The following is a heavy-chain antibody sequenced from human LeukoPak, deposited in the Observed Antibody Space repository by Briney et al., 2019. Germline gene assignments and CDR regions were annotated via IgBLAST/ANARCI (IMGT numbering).Heavy chain of an antibody. CDR3: ARRSGVLDSRDSRYYFDH. J-gene: IGHJ4*02. D-gene: IGHD3-22*01. CDR2: IYYSGST. Sequence: SQTLSLTCIVSGGSISSHYWSWIRQPPGKGLEYIGYIYYSGSTDYNSSLKSRVTISLDTSKNQFSLNLTSVAAADTAVYYCARRSGVLDSRDSRYYFDHWGQGTLVTVSS. V-gene: IGHV4-59*11. CDR1: GGSISSHY.